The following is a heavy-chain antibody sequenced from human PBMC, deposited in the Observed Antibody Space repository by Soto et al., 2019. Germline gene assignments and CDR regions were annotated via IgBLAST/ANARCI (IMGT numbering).Heavy chain of an antibody. D-gene: IGHD2-2*01. J-gene: IGHJ4*02. V-gene: IGHV3-23*01. Sequence: PGGSLRLSCAAPGFTFSSYAMSWVRQAPGKGLEWVSAISGSGGSTYYADSVKGRFTISRDKSKNTLYLHMNSMSADDTAVYYCAKEALLGYCSSTSGYGGNSSSSDIDNWGQETLVTISS. CDR2: ISGSGGST. CDR3: AKEALLGYCSSTSGYGGNSSSSDIDN. CDR1: GFTFSSYA.